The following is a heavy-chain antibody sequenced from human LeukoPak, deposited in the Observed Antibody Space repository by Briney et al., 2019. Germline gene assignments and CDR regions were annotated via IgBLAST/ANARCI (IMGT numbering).Heavy chain of an antibody. V-gene: IGHV3-48*04. CDR1: GFTFSSYS. CDR3: ARDMGTGTDAFDF. CDR2: ISSSGGTI. J-gene: IGHJ3*01. Sequence: GGSLRLSCAASGFTFSSYSMNWVRQAPGKGLEWVSYISSSGGTIYYAESVKGRFTISRDNAKNSLYLQMNSLRAEDTAVYYCARDMGTGTDAFDFWGQGTLVTVSS. D-gene: IGHD1-1*01.